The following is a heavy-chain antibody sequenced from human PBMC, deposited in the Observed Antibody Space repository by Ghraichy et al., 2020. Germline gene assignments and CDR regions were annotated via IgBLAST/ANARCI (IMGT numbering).Heavy chain of an antibody. CDR3: ARRIVVSNMGRWFDP. V-gene: IGHV3-23*01. J-gene: IGHJ5*02. Sequence: GRSLRLSCAASGFTFSSSPMGWVRQVPGKGLEWVSVISAASDTIYYADSVKGRFTISRDNSKNTLYLQMNSLRVDDTAIYNCARRIVVSNMGRWFDPWGQGALVTVSS. D-gene: IGHD3-22*01. CDR2: ISAASDTI. CDR1: GFTFSSSP.